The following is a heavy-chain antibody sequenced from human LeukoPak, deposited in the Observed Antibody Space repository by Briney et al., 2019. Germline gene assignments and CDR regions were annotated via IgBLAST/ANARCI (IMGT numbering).Heavy chain of an antibody. CDR2: ISRSGVAT. CDR1: GFTFTRFA. Sequence: PGGSLRLSCAASGFTFTRFAMTWVRQAPGKGLEWVSTISRSGVATYYANSVKGRFTISRDNSKNTVYLQMNSLRAEDTAVYYCARDRGVALQLWTDLDYWGQGTLVTVSS. J-gene: IGHJ4*02. CDR3: ARDRGVALQLWTDLDY. V-gene: IGHV3-23*01. D-gene: IGHD5-18*01.